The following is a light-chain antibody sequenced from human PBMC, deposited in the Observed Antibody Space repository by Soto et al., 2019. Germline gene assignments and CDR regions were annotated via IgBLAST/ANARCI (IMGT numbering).Light chain of an antibody. Sequence: EIVMTQSPATQSVSPGERATLSCRASQSVSSNLAWYQQKPGQAPRLLIYGASTRATGIPARFSGSGSGTEFTLTISSLQSEEFAVYYCQHYNNWPRTFGQGTKVEIK. CDR2: GAS. J-gene: IGKJ1*01. V-gene: IGKV3-15*01. CDR1: QSVSSN. CDR3: QHYNNWPRT.